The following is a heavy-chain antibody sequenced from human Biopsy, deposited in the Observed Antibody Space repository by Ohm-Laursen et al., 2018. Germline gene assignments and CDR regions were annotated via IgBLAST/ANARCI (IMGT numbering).Heavy chain of an antibody. J-gene: IGHJ6*02. CDR2: NTQSGST. CDR3: ARVPLPGIGAAYQGRFLYGMDV. D-gene: IGHD6-13*01. CDR1: GGSFNGYF. V-gene: IGHV4-34*01. Sequence: SDTLSLTCAVYGGSFNGYFWSWIRQPPGKGLEWIGDNTQSGSTNYSPSLKSRVTISVDTAKKQFSLSLRSVTAAETAVYYCARVPLPGIGAAYQGRFLYGMDVWGQGTTVSVSS.